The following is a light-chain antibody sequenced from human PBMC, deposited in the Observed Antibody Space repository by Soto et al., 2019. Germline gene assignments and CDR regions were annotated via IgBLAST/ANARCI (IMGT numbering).Light chain of an antibody. CDR3: QQYGSSPWT. Sequence: EIVLTQSPATLSLSPGERATLSCRASQSVSSSYVAWYQQKPGQAPRPLIYGASSRAIGILERFSGSGSGTDFNLTISRLEAEDFAVYYCQQYGSSPWTFGRGTKVEIK. CDR2: GAS. J-gene: IGKJ1*01. CDR1: QSVSSSY. V-gene: IGKV3-20*01.